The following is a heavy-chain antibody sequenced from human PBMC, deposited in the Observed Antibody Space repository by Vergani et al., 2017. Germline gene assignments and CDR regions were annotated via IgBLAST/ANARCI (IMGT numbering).Heavy chain of an antibody. J-gene: IGHJ5*02. CDR3: ARGRRGIRGRGIAAERFGVFSRAENWFDP. D-gene: IGHD6-13*01. CDR2: INHSGST. CDR1: GGSFNGYY. Sequence: QVQLQQWGAGLLKPSETLSLTCAVYGGSFNGYYWSWIRQPPGKGLEWIGEINHSGSTNYNPSLKSRVTISVDTSKNQFSLKLSSVTAADTAVYYCARGRRGIRGRGIAAERFGVFSRAENWFDPWGQGTLVTVSS. V-gene: IGHV4-34*01.